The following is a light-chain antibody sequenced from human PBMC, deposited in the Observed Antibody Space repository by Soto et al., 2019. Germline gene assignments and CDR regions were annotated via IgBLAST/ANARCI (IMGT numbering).Light chain of an antibody. J-gene: IGLJ2*01. V-gene: IGLV4-69*01. CDR3: QTWGTGIVI. Sequence: QLVLTQSPSASASLGASVKLTCTLSSGHSSYAIAWHQQQPEKGPRYLMKLNSDGSHKKGDGIPDRFSGASSGDERYLTISSVQSEDEADYYCQTWGTGIVIFGGGTKLTVL. CDR2: LNSDGSH. CDR1: SGHSSYA.